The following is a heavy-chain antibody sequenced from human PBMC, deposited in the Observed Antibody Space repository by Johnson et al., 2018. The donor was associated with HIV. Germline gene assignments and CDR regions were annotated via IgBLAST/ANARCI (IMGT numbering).Heavy chain of an antibody. CDR2: ISYDGGTK. Sequence: VQLVESGGGVVQPGRSLRLSCAASGFTFSSYAMHWVRQAPGKGLEWEAIISYDGGTKYYADSVKGRFTISRDNSKNTLYLQMNSLRAEDTAVYYCARDEGIVVVSHAFDIWGQGTMVTVSS. CDR1: GFTFSSYA. J-gene: IGHJ3*02. CDR3: ARDEGIVVVSHAFDI. D-gene: IGHD3-22*01. V-gene: IGHV3-30*14.